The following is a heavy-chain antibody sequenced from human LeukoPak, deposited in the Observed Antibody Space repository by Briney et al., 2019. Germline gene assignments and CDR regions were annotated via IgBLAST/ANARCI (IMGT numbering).Heavy chain of an antibody. D-gene: IGHD5-18*01. CDR1: GFTFSSYA. CDR2: INDNGAGT. J-gene: IGHJ3*02. Sequence: GGSLRLSCAASGFTFSSYAMSWVRQAPGKGLKWVSTINDNGAGTYYADSVKGRFTISRDNAKNTLYLQMNSLRVEDTAVYYCAREDTVMVVEAFDIWGQGTMVTVSS. V-gene: IGHV3-23*01. CDR3: AREDTVMVVEAFDI.